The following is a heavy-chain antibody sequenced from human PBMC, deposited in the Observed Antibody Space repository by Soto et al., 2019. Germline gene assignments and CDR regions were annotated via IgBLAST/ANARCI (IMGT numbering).Heavy chain of an antibody. CDR2: ISGSGGRT. CDR1: GFTFSNYA. CDR3: ANGNYYDSSASRFHFDN. Sequence: GGSLRLSCAASGFTFSNYAMNWVRQAPGKGLEWVSGISGSGGRTYYADSMNGRFTISSDNSKTTLYLQINSLRAEDTAVYYCANGNYYDSSASRFHFDNWGQGTLVTVSS. J-gene: IGHJ4*02. V-gene: IGHV3-23*01. D-gene: IGHD3-22*01.